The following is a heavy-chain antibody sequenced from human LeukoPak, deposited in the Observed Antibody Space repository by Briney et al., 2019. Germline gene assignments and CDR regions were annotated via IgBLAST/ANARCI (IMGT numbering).Heavy chain of an antibody. CDR1: GYTFTDYY. D-gene: IGHD2-21*02. J-gene: IGHJ4*02. CDR2: INPNSGGT. V-gene: IGHV1-2*02. CDR3: ARVVVVTAIPPSASEFDY. Sequence: ASVKVSCKASGYTFTDYYMHWVRQAPGQGLEWMGWINPNSGGTNYAQKFQGRVTMTRDTSISTAYMELSRLRSDDTAVYYCARVVVVTAIPPSASEFDYWGQGTLVTVSS.